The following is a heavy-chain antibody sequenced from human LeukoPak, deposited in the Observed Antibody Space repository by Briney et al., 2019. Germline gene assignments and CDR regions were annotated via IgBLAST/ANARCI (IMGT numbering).Heavy chain of an antibody. V-gene: IGHV3-30*02. CDR1: GLTFTSHG. J-gene: IGHJ4*02. D-gene: IGHD4-23*01. Sequence: GGSLRLSCTTSGLTFTSHGFHWLRQVVGKRLEWVAFVRNDASDTYHANSVKGRFSVSRDDSKNTLHLQMNSLRPEDTAIYYCARDRGKDYFDSWGQGTQVTVSS. CDR2: VRNDASDT. CDR3: ARDRGKDYFDS.